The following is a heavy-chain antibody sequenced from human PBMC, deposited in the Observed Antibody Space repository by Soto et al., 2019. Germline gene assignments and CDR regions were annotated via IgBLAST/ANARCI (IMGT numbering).Heavy chain of an antibody. CDR1: GFTFSNYI. J-gene: IGHJ4*02. D-gene: IGHD3-10*01. Sequence: QVQLVESGGGVVQPGRSLRLSCAASGFTFSNYIMHWVRQAPGKGLEWVAIILHDGNNKYYADSVKGRFTISRDNSKNTLSLQMNSLRPEDTAIYYCARDDGGGIYCDLGYWGQGTLVTVSS. CDR3: ARDDGGGIYCDLGY. V-gene: IGHV3-30-3*01. CDR2: ILHDGNNK.